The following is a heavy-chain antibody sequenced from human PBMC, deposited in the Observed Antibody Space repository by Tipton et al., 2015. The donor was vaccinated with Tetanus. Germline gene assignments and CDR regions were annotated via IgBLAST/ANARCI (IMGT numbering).Heavy chain of an antibody. Sequence: TLSLTCTVSGGSISSGGYYWSWIRQHPGKGLEWIGDIYYSGSTYYNPSLKSRVTISVDTSKNQFSLKLNSVTAAVTAVYYCARDQARGARGWNYFDYWGRGTLVTVSS. V-gene: IGHV4-31*03. CDR1: GGSISSGGYY. J-gene: IGHJ4*02. D-gene: IGHD1-26*01. CDR2: IYYSGST. CDR3: ARDQARGARGWNYFDY.